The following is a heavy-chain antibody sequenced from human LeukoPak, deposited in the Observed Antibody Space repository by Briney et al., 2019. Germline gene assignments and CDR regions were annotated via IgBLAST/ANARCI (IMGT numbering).Heavy chain of an antibody. Sequence: GGSLRLSCAASGFTFSNYWMSWVRQAPGKGLEWVSYISSSGSTIYYADSVKGRFTISRDNAKNSLYLQMNSLRAEDTAVYYCAREDVVVPAATYYYYYYMDVWGKGTTVTVSS. D-gene: IGHD2-2*01. CDR1: GFTFSNYW. V-gene: IGHV3-11*04. J-gene: IGHJ6*03. CDR2: ISSSGSTI. CDR3: AREDVVVPAATYYYYYYMDV.